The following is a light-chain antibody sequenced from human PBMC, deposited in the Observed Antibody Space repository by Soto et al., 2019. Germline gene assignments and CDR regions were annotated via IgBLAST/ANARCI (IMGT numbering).Light chain of an antibody. V-gene: IGKV3-15*01. CDR2: DAS. J-gene: IGKJ1*01. CDR3: QQSYSGLVA. Sequence: EILMTQSPATLSVSPGETATLSCRASQSVSTKLAWYQQKPGQAPRLLINDASTRATGVPARFSGWGSGTEFTLTISSLQSEDSASYYCQQSYSGLVAFGQGTKVDIK. CDR1: QSVSTK.